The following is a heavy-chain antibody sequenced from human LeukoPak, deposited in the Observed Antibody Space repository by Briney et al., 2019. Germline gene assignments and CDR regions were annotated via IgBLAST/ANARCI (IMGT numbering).Heavy chain of an antibody. V-gene: IGHV3-30*02. Sequence: GGSLRLSCAASGFTFSSYGMHCVRQAPGKGLEWVAFIRYDGSNKYYADSVKGRFTISRDNSKNTLYLQMNSLRAEDTAVYYCANGDGIAAAGINAFDIWGQGTMVTVSS. CDR3: ANGDGIAAAGINAFDI. J-gene: IGHJ3*02. CDR2: IRYDGSNK. CDR1: GFTFSSYG. D-gene: IGHD6-13*01.